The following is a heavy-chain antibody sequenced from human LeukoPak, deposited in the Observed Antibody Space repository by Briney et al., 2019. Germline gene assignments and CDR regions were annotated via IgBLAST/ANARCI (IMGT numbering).Heavy chain of an antibody. CDR1: GVSISDGRYY. D-gene: IGHD2-2*01. J-gene: IGHJ3*02. V-gene: IGHV4-31*03. Sequence: SETLSLTCSVSGVSISDGRYYWTWIRQPPGKGLEWIGSNYYSGTTNYNPSLKSRLTISVDTSKNQFSLQLSSVTAADTAMYYCSSPYCSSISCLDVFNIWGQGTRVTVSS. CDR3: SSPYCSSISCLDVFNI. CDR2: NYYSGTT.